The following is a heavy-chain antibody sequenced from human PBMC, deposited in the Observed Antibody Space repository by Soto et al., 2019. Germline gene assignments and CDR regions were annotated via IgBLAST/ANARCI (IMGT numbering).Heavy chain of an antibody. CDR3: XXXXXXXXXXXXXXGRYALDL. D-gene: IGHD1-1*01. V-gene: IGHV3-33*05. CDR2: ILYDESNK. Sequence: QVQLVESGGGVVQPGRSLRLSCEASGFSFSSYGMHWVRQAPGKGLEWVAVILYDESNKYYVDSVKGRFTISRDNSKNTLYLQMNSLRAEDXXXXXXXXXXXXXXXXXXXXGRYALDLWGQGTLVTVXS. J-gene: IGHJ3*01. CDR1: GFSFSSYG.